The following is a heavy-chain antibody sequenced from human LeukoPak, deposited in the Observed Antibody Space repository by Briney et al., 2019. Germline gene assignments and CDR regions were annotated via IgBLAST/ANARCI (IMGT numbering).Heavy chain of an antibody. J-gene: IGHJ4*02. CDR2: IKQDGSEK. Sequence: GGSLRLSCAASGFSFSSYWMSWVRQAPGKGLEWVANIKQDGSEKYYVDSVKGRFTISRDNAKNSLFLQMNSLRAEDTAVYYCARGHSSGYYYFYWGQGTLVTVSS. CDR3: ARGHSSGYYYFY. V-gene: IGHV3-7*03. CDR1: GFSFSSYW. D-gene: IGHD3-22*01.